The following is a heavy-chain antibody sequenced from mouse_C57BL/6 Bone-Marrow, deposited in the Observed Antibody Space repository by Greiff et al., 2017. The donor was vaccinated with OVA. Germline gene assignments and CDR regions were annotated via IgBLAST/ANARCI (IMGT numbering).Heavy chain of an antibody. CDR1: GFNIKDYY. CDR2: IDPEDGET. J-gene: IGHJ3*01. CDR3: AYGNPSWFAY. Sequence: VQLQQSGAELVKPGASVKLSCTASGFNIKDYYMHWVKQRTEQGLEWIGRIDPEDGETKYARKFQGKATITADTSSNTAYLQLSSLTSEDTAVYYCAYGNPSWFAYWGQGTLVTVSA. D-gene: IGHD2-1*01. V-gene: IGHV14-2*01.